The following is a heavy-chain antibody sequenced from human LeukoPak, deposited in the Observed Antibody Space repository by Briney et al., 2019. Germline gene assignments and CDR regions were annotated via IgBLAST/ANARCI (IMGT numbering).Heavy chain of an antibody. V-gene: IGHV1-69*01. D-gene: IGHD6-19*01. CDR2: IIPIFGTA. J-gene: IGHJ5*02. Sequence: SVKVSCKASGGTFSSYAISWVRQAPGQGLEWMGGIIPIFGTANYAQKFQGRVTITADESTSTAYMELSSLRSEATAVYYCAKYSSGWYPNWFDPWGQGTLVTVSS. CDR3: AKYSSGWYPNWFDP. CDR1: GGTFSSYA.